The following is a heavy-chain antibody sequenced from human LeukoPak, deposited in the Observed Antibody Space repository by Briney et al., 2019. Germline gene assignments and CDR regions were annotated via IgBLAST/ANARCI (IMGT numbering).Heavy chain of an antibody. Sequence: PGGSLRLSCAASGFTFDDYAMHWVRQAPGKGLEWVSLISGDGGSTCYADSVKGRFTISRDNSKNSLYLQMNSLRTEDTALYYCAKDWGAYYDSSGFYSGDFDCWGQGTLVTVSS. D-gene: IGHD3-22*01. CDR2: ISGDGGST. CDR1: GFTFDDYA. J-gene: IGHJ4*02. CDR3: AKDWGAYYDSSGFYSGDFDC. V-gene: IGHV3-43*02.